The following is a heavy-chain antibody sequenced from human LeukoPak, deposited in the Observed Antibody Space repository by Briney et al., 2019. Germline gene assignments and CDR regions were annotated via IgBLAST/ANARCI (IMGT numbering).Heavy chain of an antibody. Sequence: GGSLRLSCAASGLTFSGNWLHWVRQAPGKGLVWVSRLSTDGRSTSYADSVKGRFTISRDNAKNTLYLKMNSLSAEDTAVYYCATGTGVAGKDWGQGTLVTVSS. CDR3: ATGTGVAGKD. V-gene: IGHV3-74*01. CDR2: LSTDGRST. D-gene: IGHD6-19*01. J-gene: IGHJ4*02. CDR1: GLTFSGNW.